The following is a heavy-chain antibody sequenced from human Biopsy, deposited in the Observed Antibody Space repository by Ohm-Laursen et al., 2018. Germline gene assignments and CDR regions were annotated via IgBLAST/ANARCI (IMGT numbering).Heavy chain of an antibody. Sequence: SLRLSCSAAGLTVSSNYMNWVRQAPGKGLEWVSVFYINGTAYYTDSVKGRFTISRDSSKNTVYLQMNSLRVEDTAVYYCARAYEKNSCDLWGQGTLVTVSS. J-gene: IGHJ4*02. CDR2: FYINGTA. D-gene: IGHD3-22*01. CDR3: ARAYEKNSCDL. V-gene: IGHV3-53*01. CDR1: GLTVSSNY.